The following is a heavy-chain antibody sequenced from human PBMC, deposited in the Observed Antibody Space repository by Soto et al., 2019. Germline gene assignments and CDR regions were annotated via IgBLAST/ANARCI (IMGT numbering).Heavy chain of an antibody. CDR1: GFTFSNSE. J-gene: IGHJ3*02. CDR2: ISSSGSTT. CDR3: ARDRDYTTDYYGNDAFDI. D-gene: IGHD3-22*01. V-gene: IGHV3-48*03. Sequence: GGSLRLSCAGSGFTFSNSEVNWVRQAPGKGLEWVSYISSSGSTTYYADSVKGRFTISRDNAKNLVYMQMNNLRAEDTALYYCARDRDYTTDYYGNDAFDIWGLGTMVTASS.